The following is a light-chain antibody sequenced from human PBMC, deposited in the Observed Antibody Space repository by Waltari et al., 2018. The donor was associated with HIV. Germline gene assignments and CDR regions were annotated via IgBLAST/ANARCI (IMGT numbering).Light chain of an antibody. V-gene: IGLV1-47*01. CDR2: TNN. CDR3: AVWDDSLRGGV. J-gene: IGLJ2*01. CDR1: FSNIGLNS. Sequence: QSVLTQPPSASGTPRQRVFISCSGSFSNIGLNSVTWYQHVPGMAPKLLISTNNRRPSEVPGRFSGSKSGTSATLDISGLRPEDEATYYCAVWDDSLRGGVFGGGTKLSVL.